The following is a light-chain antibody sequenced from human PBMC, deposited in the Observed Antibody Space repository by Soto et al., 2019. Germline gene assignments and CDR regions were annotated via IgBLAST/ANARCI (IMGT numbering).Light chain of an antibody. Sequence: QSALTQPPSASGSPGQSVTISCTGTSSDVGFYNYVSWYQQHPGKAPKLIISEVSKRPSGVPDRFSGSKSGNTASLTVSGLQAEDEADYYCTSYGGSNNALFGGGTKLTVL. V-gene: IGLV2-8*01. CDR3: TSYGGSNNAL. J-gene: IGLJ3*02. CDR1: SSDVGFYNY. CDR2: EVS.